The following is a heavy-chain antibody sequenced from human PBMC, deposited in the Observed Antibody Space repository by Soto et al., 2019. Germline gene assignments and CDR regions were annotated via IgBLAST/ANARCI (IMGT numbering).Heavy chain of an antibody. D-gene: IGHD6-19*01. CDR2: IYHSGST. J-gene: IGHJ4*02. CDR3: ARAGGLGAVAVDY. V-gene: IGHV4-30-2*01. Sequence: QLQLQESGSGLVKPSQTLSLTCAVSGGPISRVGSSGSWIRQPPGKGLEWIGYIYHSGSTYYNPSLKSRVTISVDRSKNQFSLKLSSVTAADTAVYYCARAGGLGAVAVDYWGQGTLVTVSS. CDR1: GGPISRVGSS.